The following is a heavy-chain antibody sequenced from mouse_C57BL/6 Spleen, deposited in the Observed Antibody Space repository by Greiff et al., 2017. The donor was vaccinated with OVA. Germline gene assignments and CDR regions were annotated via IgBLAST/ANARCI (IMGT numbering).Heavy chain of an antibody. CDR3: TGGEAWYFDY. J-gene: IGHJ2*01. CDR1: GFTFSNYW. V-gene: IGHV6-3*01. CDR2: IRLKSDNYAT. Sequence: EVKLVESGGGLVQPGGSMKLSCVASGFTFSNYWMNWVRQSPEKGLEWVAQIRLKSDNYATHYAESVKGRSTISRDDSKSSVYLQMNNLRAEDTGIYYCTGGEAWYFDYWGQGTTLTVSS.